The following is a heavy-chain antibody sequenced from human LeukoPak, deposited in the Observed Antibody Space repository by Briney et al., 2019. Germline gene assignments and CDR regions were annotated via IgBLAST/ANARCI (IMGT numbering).Heavy chain of an antibody. CDR1: GFTFSSYW. Sequence: GGSLRLSCAVSGFTFSSYWMHWVRQAPGKGLVWVSRINSDGSSTSYADSVKGRLTISRDNAENTLYLQMNSLRDEDTAVYYCAKGGRNVIDYWGQGTLVTVSS. V-gene: IGHV3-74*01. D-gene: IGHD1-26*01. J-gene: IGHJ4*02. CDR3: AKGGRNVIDY. CDR2: INSDGSST.